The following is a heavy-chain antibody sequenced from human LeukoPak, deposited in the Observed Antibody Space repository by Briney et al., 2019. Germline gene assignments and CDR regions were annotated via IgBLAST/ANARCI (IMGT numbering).Heavy chain of an antibody. J-gene: IGHJ4*02. V-gene: IGHV4-39*07. CDR2: INHSGST. D-gene: IGHD6-6*01. CDR1: GGSISSSSYY. Sequence: PSETLSLTCTVSGGSISSSSYYWGWIRQPPGKGLERIGEINHSGSTNYNPSLKSRVTISVDTSKNQFSLKLSSVTAADTAVYYCARGVRIAARPYDYWGQGTLVTVSS. CDR3: ARGVRIAARPYDY.